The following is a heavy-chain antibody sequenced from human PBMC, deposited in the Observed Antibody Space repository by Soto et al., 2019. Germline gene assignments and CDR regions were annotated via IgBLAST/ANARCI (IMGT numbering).Heavy chain of an antibody. Sequence: QVQLVQSGAEVKKPGSSVKVSCKASGGTFSSYAISWVRQAPGQGLEWMGGIIPIFGTANYAQKFQGRVTITADESTSTAYMELSGLRSEDTAVYYCARCSHASGYCSGGSCLGYYYYGMDVWGQGTTVTVSS. CDR1: GGTFSSYA. J-gene: IGHJ6*02. CDR2: IIPIFGTA. CDR3: ARCSHASGYCSGGSCLGYYYYGMDV. D-gene: IGHD2-15*01. V-gene: IGHV1-69*01.